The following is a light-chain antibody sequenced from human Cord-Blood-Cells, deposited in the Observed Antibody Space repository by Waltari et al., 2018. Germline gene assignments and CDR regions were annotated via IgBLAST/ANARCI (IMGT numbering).Light chain of an antibody. J-gene: IGKJ5*01. CDR1: QSISSS. V-gene: IGKV1-39*01. Sequence: DIQMTQSPSSLSASVGDRVTITCRASQSISSSLNWYQQKPGKAPKLLIYAASSLQSGVPSRFSGSGSGTDFTLTISSLQPEDFATYYCQQSYSTPRITFGQGTRLEIK. CDR2: AAS. CDR3: QQSYSTPRIT.